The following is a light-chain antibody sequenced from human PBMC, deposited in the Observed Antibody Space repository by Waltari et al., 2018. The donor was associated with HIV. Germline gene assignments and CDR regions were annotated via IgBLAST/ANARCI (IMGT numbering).Light chain of an antibody. CDR2: WAS. Sequence: DIVMTQSPDSLAASLGERAPTNCKSRPGVLYSSNNKNYLAWYQQKPGQPPKLLIYWASTRESGVPDRFSGSGSGTDFTLTISSLQAEDVAVYYCQQYYSTPWTFGQGTKVEIK. CDR3: QQYYSTPWT. CDR1: PGVLYSSNNKNY. J-gene: IGKJ1*01. V-gene: IGKV4-1*01.